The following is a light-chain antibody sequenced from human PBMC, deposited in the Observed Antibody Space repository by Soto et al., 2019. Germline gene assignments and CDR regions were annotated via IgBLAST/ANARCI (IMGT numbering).Light chain of an antibody. Sequence: IQVTQAPSSLSASVGDRVTITCRASQDIRDDLGWYQQKPGKAPRLVIYKASTLKSGVPSRFSGSGSGTEITLTISSLQPDDFATYYCQHYNSYSEAFGQGTKVDNK. CDR2: KAS. V-gene: IGKV1-5*03. J-gene: IGKJ1*01. CDR3: QHYNSYSEA. CDR1: QDIRDD.